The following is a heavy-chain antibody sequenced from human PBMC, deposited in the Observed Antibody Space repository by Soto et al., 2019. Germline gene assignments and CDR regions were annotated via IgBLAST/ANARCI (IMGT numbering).Heavy chain of an antibody. CDR1: GVSISSSSGY. V-gene: IGHV4-39*01. J-gene: IGHJ3*02. CDR2: IYYSGST. CDR3: ARQVPYLPRPNSVGAFDI. D-gene: IGHD6-6*01. Sequence: SDTLSLTCPVSGVSISSSSGYLGWIRQPPGKGLEWIGIIYYSGSTYYNPSLKSRVTISVDTSKNQFSLKLSSVTVADTAVYYCARQVPYLPRPNSVGAFDIWGQGTMVTVS.